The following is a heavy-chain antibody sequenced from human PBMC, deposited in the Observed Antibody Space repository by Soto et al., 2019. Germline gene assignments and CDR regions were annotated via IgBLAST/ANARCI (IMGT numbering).Heavy chain of an antibody. CDR1: GFTFSSYE. Sequence: GGSLRLSCAASGFTFSSYEMNWVRRAPGKGLEWVSYISSSGSTIYYADSVKGRFTISRDNAKNSLYLQMNSLRAEDTAVYYCARDWYSSSWYVRFDPWGQGTLVTVSS. V-gene: IGHV3-48*03. CDR2: ISSSGSTI. CDR3: ARDWYSSSWYVRFDP. D-gene: IGHD6-13*01. J-gene: IGHJ5*02.